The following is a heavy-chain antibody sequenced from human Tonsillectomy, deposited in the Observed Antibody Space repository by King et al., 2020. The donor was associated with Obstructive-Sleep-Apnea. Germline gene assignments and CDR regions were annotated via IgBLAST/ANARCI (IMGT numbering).Heavy chain of an antibody. V-gene: IGHV4-59*08. Sequence: QLQESGPGLLKPSETLSLTCTVSGGSISTYYWSWIRQSPGKGLEWIGYIYYIGSTNYNPSLRSRVTISGDTSKNHFSLKLTSVTAADTAVYYCARHDGGLNWFDPWGQGTLVTVSS. D-gene: IGHD4-23*01. CDR3: ARHDGGLNWFDP. J-gene: IGHJ5*02. CDR2: IYYIGST. CDR1: GGSISTYY.